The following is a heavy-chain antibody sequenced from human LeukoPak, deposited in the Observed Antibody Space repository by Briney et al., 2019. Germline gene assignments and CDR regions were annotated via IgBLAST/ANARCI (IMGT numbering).Heavy chain of an antibody. Sequence: PGGSLRFSCAASGFTFSSYAMHWVRQAPGKGLEWVAVISYDGSNKYYADSVKGRFTISRDNSKNTLYLQMNSLRAEDTAVYYCARDKLWFGELFKGDWFDPWGQGTLVTVSS. J-gene: IGHJ5*02. CDR2: ISYDGSNK. CDR1: GFTFSSYA. CDR3: ARDKLWFGELFKGDWFDP. V-gene: IGHV3-30*04. D-gene: IGHD3-10*01.